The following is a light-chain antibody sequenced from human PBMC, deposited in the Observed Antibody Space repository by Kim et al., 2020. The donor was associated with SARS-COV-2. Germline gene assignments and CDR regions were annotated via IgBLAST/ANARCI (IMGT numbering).Light chain of an antibody. CDR1: QSVSSNS. V-gene: IGKV3-20*01. J-gene: IGKJ5*01. CDR2: GAS. CDR3: QYCGSSLIT. Sequence: EIVLTQSPGTLSLSPGERATLSCRASQSVSSNSLAWYQQKGGQAPRLLIYGASNSATGIPDRFSGRGSATDFTLTISRLEPEDFALYYCQYCGSSLITFGQGTRLEIK.